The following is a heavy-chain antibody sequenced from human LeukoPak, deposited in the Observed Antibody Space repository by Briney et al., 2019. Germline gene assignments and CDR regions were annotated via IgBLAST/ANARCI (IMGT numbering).Heavy chain of an antibody. CDR2: ISYSGTT. Sequence: SETLSLACTVSGGSISGYYWSWIRQPPGKGLECIGYISYSGTTYYNPSLNSRVTISVDTSKNHFSLQLSSVTAADTAVYYCARFGMYSFDYWGQGTLVAVSS. CDR1: GGSISGYY. D-gene: IGHD3-16*01. J-gene: IGHJ4*02. CDR3: ARFGMYSFDY. V-gene: IGHV4-59*01.